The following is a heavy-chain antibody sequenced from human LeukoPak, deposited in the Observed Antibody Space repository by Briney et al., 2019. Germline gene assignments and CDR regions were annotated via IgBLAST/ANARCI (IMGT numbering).Heavy chain of an antibody. CDR3: ASYGGFTSATLVDLL. V-gene: IGHV3-30*03. CDR2: ISYDGSNK. Sequence: GGSLRLSCAASGFTFSSYGMHWVRQAPGKGLEWVAVISYDGSNKYYADSVRGRFTISRDNAKNSLFLQMNSLRAEDTAVYYCASYGGFTSATLVDLLWGQGTLVTVSS. CDR1: GFTFSSYG. D-gene: IGHD4-23*01. J-gene: IGHJ4*02.